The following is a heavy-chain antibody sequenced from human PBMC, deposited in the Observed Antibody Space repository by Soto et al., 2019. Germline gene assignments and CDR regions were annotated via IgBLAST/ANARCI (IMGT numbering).Heavy chain of an antibody. D-gene: IGHD7-27*01. CDR3: ARGPRNWGVDY. Sequence: SVKVSCKASGGTFRSNTISWLRQAPGQGLEWMGRIIPILGITNYAQKFQGRVTMTRDTSKSTAFMELSSLTSEDTAVYYCARGPRNWGVDYWGQGTLVTVSS. CDR2: IIPILGIT. CDR1: GGTFRSNT. V-gene: IGHV1-69*02. J-gene: IGHJ4*02.